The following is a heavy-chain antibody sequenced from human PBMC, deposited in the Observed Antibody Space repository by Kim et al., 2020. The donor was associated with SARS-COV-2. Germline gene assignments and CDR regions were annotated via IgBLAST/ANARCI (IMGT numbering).Heavy chain of an antibody. V-gene: IGHV1-2*02. J-gene: IGHJ6*02. Sequence: ASVKVSCKASGYAFTDYIIHWVRQAPGQGLEWMGWIDPKSDDTHYAQSFQGRVTMTRETSVSTAYLDLSRLTSDDTAVYYCARDEVPTILGMEDVWGQGITVTVSS. CDR1: GYAFTDYI. D-gene: IGHD3-16*01. CDR3: ARDEVPTILGMEDV. CDR2: IDPKSDDT.